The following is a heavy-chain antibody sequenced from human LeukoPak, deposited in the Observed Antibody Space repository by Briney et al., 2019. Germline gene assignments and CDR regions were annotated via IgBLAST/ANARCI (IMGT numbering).Heavy chain of an antibody. Sequence: GGSLRLSCAASGFTFSSYWMHWVRHAPGKGLVWVSRINSDGSSTSYADSVKGRFTISRDNAKNTLYLQMNSLRAGDTAVYYCAREVESRGLFFDYWGQGTLVTVSS. CDR2: INSDGSST. J-gene: IGHJ4*02. V-gene: IGHV3-74*01. CDR1: GFTFSSYW. CDR3: AREVESRGLFFDY. D-gene: IGHD3-3*01.